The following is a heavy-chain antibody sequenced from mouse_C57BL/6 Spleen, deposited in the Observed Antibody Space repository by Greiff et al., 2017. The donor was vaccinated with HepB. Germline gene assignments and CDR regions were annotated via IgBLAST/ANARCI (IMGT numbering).Heavy chain of an antibody. CDR1: GFTFSSYA. J-gene: IGHJ1*03. Sequence: EVKVVESGEGLVKPGGSLKLSCAASGFTFSSYAMSWVRQTPEKRLEWVAYISSGGDYIYYADTVKGRFTISRDNARNTLYLQMSSLKSEDTAMYYCTRDRDYYGSSPWYFDVWGTGTTVTVSS. CDR3: TRDRDYYGSSPWYFDV. D-gene: IGHD1-1*01. V-gene: IGHV5-9-1*02. CDR2: ISSGGDYI.